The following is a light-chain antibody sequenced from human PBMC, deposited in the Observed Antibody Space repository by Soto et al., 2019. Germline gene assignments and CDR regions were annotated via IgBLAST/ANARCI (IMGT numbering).Light chain of an antibody. CDR2: GES. Sequence: EIVMTQSPATLSVSPGERATLSCRASQSVSSNLAWYQQKPGQAPRLLIYGESTRATGIPARFSGSGSGTEFTLTIGSLQSEDFAVYYCQQYNKFPSLTFGGGTKVEIK. V-gene: IGKV3-15*01. CDR1: QSVSSN. J-gene: IGKJ4*01. CDR3: QQYNKFPSLT.